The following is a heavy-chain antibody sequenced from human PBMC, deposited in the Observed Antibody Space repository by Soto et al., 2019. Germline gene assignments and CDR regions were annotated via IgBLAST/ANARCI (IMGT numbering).Heavy chain of an antibody. CDR3: VRANDYGDYGLDY. J-gene: IGHJ4*02. Sequence: QVQLQESGPGLVKPSETLSLTCTVSGGSISSYYWSWIRQPPGKGLEWIGYIYYSGSTNYNPSLKSRVTISVDTSKNQFSLKLSSVTAADTAVYYCVRANDYGDYGLDYWGQGTLVTVSS. D-gene: IGHD4-17*01. CDR1: GGSISSYY. CDR2: IYYSGST. V-gene: IGHV4-59*01.